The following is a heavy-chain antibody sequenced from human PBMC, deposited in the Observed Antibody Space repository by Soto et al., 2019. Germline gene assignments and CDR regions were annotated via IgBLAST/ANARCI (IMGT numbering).Heavy chain of an antibody. V-gene: IGHV4-38-2*01. CDR1: GYSISSGYH. CDR2: IYHSGST. CDR3: ARVVTVQWELNAFHI. J-gene: IGHJ3*02. Sequence: SETLSLTCAVSGYSISSGYHWAWIREPPGKGLEWIGSIYHSGSTYYNPSLKSRVTLSVDTSKNQFSLKLSPVTAADTAVYYCARVVTVQWELNAFHIWGQGTMVTVSS. D-gene: IGHD1-26*01.